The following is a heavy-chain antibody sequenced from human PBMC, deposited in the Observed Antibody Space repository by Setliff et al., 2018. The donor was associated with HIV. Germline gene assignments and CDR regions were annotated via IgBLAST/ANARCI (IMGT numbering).Heavy chain of an antibody. D-gene: IGHD3-22*01. CDR2: FDPEDGET. CDR1: GYTFTGYY. V-gene: IGHV1-24*01. J-gene: IGHJ6*03. CDR3: ARGRNYDSSGYGDYYYYMDV. Sequence: GASVKVSCKASGYTFTGYYMHWVRQAPGKGLEWMGGFDPEDGETHYAQKFQGRVTVTADESTSTAYMQLSSLRSDDTAVYYCARGRNYDSSGYGDYYYYMDVWGKGTTVTVSS.